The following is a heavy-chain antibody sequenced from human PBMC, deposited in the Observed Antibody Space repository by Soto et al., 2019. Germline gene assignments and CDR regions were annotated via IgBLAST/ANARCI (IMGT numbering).Heavy chain of an antibody. V-gene: IGHV2-70*01. J-gene: IGHJ4*02. Sequence: SGPTLVNPTQTLTLTCTFSGFSLSTSGMCVSWIRQPPGKALEWLALIDWDDDKYYSTSLKTRLTISKDTSKNQVVLTMTNIDPVDTATYYCARIRKDSSGYYSYYFDYWGQGTLVTVSS. CDR2: IDWDDDK. D-gene: IGHD3-22*01. CDR3: ARIRKDSSGYYSYYFDY. CDR1: GFSLSTSGMC.